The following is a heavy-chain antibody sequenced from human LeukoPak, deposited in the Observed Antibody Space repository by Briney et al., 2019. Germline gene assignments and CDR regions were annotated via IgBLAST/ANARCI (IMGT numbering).Heavy chain of an antibody. D-gene: IGHD3-22*01. CDR3: ARENSYYDSSGYYYGSGYFDY. CDR1: GDSIFGAY. V-gene: IGHV4-59*01. J-gene: IGHJ4*02. Sequence: SETLSLTCTVSGDSIFGAYWSWIRESPRKGLEWIGYIYYSGSTNYNPSLQSRVSISVDTSKNHFSLRLSSVTAADTAVYYCARENSYYDSSGYYYGSGYFDYWGQGTLVTVSS. CDR2: IYYSGST.